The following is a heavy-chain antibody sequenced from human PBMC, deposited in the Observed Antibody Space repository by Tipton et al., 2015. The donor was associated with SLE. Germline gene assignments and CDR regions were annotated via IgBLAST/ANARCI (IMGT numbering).Heavy chain of an antibody. D-gene: IGHD1-1*01. J-gene: IGHJ4*02. V-gene: IGHV4-59*08. CDR1: GDSIYSYY. CDR3: ARPERY. Sequence: LRLSCNVSGDSIYSYYWSWIRQPPGKGLEWIGYIYYSGATIYNPSLKSRVTISIDTSTSHFSLKLGSVIAADTAVYYCARPERYWGQGTLVTVAS. CDR2: IYYSGAT.